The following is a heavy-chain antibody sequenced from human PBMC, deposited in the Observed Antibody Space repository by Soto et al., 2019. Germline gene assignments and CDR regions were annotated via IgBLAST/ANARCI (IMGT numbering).Heavy chain of an antibody. J-gene: IGHJ4*02. V-gene: IGHV1-69*13. CDR2: IVPVFGRT. CDR3: SREGSGYNF. CDR1: GGSFSNCG. D-gene: IGHD5-12*01. Sequence: SVKVSCKASGGSFSNCGISWVRQAPGQGLEWMGGIVPVFGRTNYAQRFRGRITITADESTSTCYMELISLRSDDTAVYYCSREGSGYNFWGQGTQVTVSS.